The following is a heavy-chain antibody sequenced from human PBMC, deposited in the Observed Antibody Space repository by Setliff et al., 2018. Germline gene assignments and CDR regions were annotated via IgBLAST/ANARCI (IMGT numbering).Heavy chain of an antibody. CDR1: GYSLSNYV. CDR2: INTKTGDP. CDR3: ARADHLVTTTFDY. V-gene: IGHV7-4-1*02. Sequence: GASVKVSCKASGYSLSNYVMNWVRKAPGQGLEWMGWINTKTGDPTYAQGYTGRFAFSLDTXDSATDLXXSNLKAEDTATYYCARADHLVTTTFDYWGQGTLVTVSS. J-gene: IGHJ4*01. D-gene: IGHD4-17*01.